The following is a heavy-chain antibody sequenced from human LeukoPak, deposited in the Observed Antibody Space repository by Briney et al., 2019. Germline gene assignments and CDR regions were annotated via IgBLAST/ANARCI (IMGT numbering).Heavy chain of an antibody. J-gene: IGHJ5*02. D-gene: IGHD5-24*01. CDR1: GGSISSYY. CDR2: IYYSGST. CDR3: ARGDGYNFSWFDP. V-gene: IGHV4-59*01. Sequence: SETLSLTCTVSGGSISSYYWSWIRQPPGKGLEWIGYIYYSGSTNYNPSLKSRDTISVDTSKNQFSLKLSSVTAADTAVYYCARGDGYNFSWFDPWGQGTLVTVSS.